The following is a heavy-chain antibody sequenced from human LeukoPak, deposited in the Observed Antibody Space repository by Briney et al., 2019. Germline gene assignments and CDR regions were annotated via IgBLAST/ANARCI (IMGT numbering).Heavy chain of an antibody. Sequence: GGSLRLSCAASGFTFSSYWMSWVRQAPGKGLEWVANIKQDGSEKYYVDSVKGRFTISRDNAKNSLYLQMNSLRAEDTAVFYCARVSYDILTGYPLDYWGQGALVTVSS. CDR1: GFTFSSYW. V-gene: IGHV3-7*01. CDR3: ARVSYDILTGYPLDY. CDR2: IKQDGSEK. J-gene: IGHJ4*02. D-gene: IGHD3-9*01.